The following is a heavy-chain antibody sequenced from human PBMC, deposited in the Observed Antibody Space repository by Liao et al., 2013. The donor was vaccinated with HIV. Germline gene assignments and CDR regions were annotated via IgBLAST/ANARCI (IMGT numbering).Heavy chain of an antibody. CDR2: IYHGGST. J-gene: IGHJ4*02. CDR3: ARGGRRALPGGFPLRY. CDR1: GGSISSGGYS. V-gene: IGHV4-30-2*01. D-gene: IGHD2-8*02. Sequence: QLQLQESGSGLVKPSQTLSLTCAVSGGSISSGGYSWSWIRQPPGKGLEWIGYIYHGGSTYYNPSLKSRVTISVDRSKNQFSLKLSSVTAADTAVYYCARGGRRALPGGFPLRYWGQGTLVTVSS.